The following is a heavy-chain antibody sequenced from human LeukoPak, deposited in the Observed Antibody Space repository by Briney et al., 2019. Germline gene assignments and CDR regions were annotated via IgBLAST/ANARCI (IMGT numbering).Heavy chain of an antibody. CDR2: IYHSGST. J-gene: IGHJ4*02. Sequence: PSQTLSLTCTVSGGSISSGGYYWSWIRQPPGKGLEWIGYIYHSGSTYYNPSLKSRVTISVDRSKNQFSLKLSSVTAADTAVYYCARRIGWGNLDYWGQGTLVTVSS. CDR3: ARRIGWGNLDY. V-gene: IGHV4-30-2*01. CDR1: GGSISSGGYY. D-gene: IGHD3-16*01.